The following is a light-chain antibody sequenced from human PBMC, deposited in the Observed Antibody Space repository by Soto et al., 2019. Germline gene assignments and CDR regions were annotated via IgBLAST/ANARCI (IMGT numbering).Light chain of an antibody. V-gene: IGKV1D-13*01. J-gene: IGKJ4*01. Sequence: AIQLTQSPSSLSASVGDRVAITCRASQDITSALAWYQQKPGKAPELLISDVSSLESSVPSRFSGSTSGTDFILTISRLQPEDFGTYFCQQYKNFPFTFGGGT. CDR2: DVS. CDR1: QDITSA. CDR3: QQYKNFPFT.